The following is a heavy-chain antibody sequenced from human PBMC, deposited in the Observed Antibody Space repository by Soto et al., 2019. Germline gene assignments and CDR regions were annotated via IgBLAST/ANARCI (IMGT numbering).Heavy chain of an antibody. D-gene: IGHD3-3*01. CDR3: ARGPGIWSSFYI. CDR2: IIPIFAKP. J-gene: IGHJ3*02. CDR1: GDTFSSYS. Sequence: QVQLIQSGAELKRPGSSVKVSCKASGDTFSSYSITWLRQAPGQRLEWMGGIIPIFAKPTYAQKFQGRVAITADDSTTTVYMELTSLTSEDTAVYYCARGPGIWSSFYIWGQATALSVSS. V-gene: IGHV1-69*01.